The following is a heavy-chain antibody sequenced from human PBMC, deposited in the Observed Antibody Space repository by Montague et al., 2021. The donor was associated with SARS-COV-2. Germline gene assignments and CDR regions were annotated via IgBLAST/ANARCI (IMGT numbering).Heavy chain of an antibody. Sequence: SLRLSCAASGFSFSIYWMHWVRQAPGKGLVWVSRIDEYGGTTNXXXSVRGRFTISRDNAKSTLYLQMNSLRAEDTAVYYCVRDLVGKDDFWGPGTQVTVSS. CDR1: GFSFSIYW. CDR3: VRDLVGKDDF. CDR2: IDEYGGTT. V-gene: IGHV3-74*01. D-gene: IGHD1-26*01. J-gene: IGHJ4*02.